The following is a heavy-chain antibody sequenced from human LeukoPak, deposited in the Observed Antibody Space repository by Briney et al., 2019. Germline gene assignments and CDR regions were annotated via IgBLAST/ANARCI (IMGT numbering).Heavy chain of an antibody. CDR2: IYTSGST. J-gene: IGHJ3*02. Sequence: SETLSLTCTVSGGSISSSSYYWSWIRQPAGKGLEWIGRIYTSGSTNYNPSLKGRVTMSVDTSKNQFSLRLSSVTAADTAVYYCARTPPMIVDAFDIWGQGTMVTVSS. CDR1: GGSISSSSYY. CDR3: ARTPPMIVDAFDI. D-gene: IGHD3-22*01. V-gene: IGHV4-61*02.